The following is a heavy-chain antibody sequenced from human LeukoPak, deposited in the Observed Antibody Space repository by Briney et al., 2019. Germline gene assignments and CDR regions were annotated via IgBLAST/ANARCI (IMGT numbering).Heavy chain of an antibody. Sequence: PGGSLRLSCAASGFTFSSSWMSWVRQAPGKELEWVANIKQDGSEKYYLGSVKGRFTISRDNAKSSLYLQMDSLRAEDTAVYYCARDGPYSSSATHPPWGQGTLVTVSS. J-gene: IGHJ5*02. D-gene: IGHD6-6*01. CDR2: IKQDGSEK. CDR3: ARDGPYSSSATHPP. V-gene: IGHV3-7*03. CDR1: GFTFSSSW.